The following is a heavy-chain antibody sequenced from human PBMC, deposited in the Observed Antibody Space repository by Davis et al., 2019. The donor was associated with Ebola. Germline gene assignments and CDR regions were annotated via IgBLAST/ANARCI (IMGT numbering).Heavy chain of an antibody. Sequence: MPSETLSLTCTVSGGSISSYYWSWIRQPPGKGLEWIGYIYYSGRTNYNPSLKSRFTKSVDTSKNPFSLKLSSVTAADTAVYYCARGGVIAAAGNDDFYYYYGMDVWGQGTTVTVSS. CDR1: GGSISSYY. CDR3: ARGGVIAAAGNDDFYYYYGMDV. CDR2: IYYSGRT. J-gene: IGHJ6*02. D-gene: IGHD6-13*01. V-gene: IGHV4-59*12.